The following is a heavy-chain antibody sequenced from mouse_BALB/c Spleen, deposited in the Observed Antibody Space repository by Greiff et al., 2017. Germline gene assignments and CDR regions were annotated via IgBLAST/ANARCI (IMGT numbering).Heavy chain of an antibody. D-gene: IGHD1-1*01. CDR3: NYGSSSHYYAMDC. CDR2: IYPGSGST. J-gene: IGHJ4*01. Sequence: QVQLKESVPELVKPGASVKMSCKASGYTFTDYVISWVKQRTGQGLEWIGEIYPGSGSTYYNEKFKGKATLTADKSSNTSYMQLSSLTSEDTAVYYCNYGSSSHYYAMDCWGQGTSVTVSA. CDR1: GYTFTDYV. V-gene: IGHV1-77*01.